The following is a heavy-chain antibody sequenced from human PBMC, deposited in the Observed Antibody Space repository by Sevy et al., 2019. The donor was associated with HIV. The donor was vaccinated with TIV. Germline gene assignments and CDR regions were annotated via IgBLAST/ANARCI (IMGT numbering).Heavy chain of an antibody. CDR1: GGSITSLY. CDR3: AGENAWGRGYS. J-gene: IGHJ4*02. Sequence: SETLSLTCTVSGGSITSLYWNWIRQPPGKGLEWIGNIYYNGHINYNPSLKSRVTLSLGTSKNQFSLRLSSVTAADTAMYYCAGENAWGRGYSWGQGTLVTVSS. CDR2: IYYNGHI. D-gene: IGHD1-26*01. V-gene: IGHV4-59*08.